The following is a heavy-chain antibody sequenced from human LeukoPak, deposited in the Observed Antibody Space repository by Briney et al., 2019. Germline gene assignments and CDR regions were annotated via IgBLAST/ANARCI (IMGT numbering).Heavy chain of an antibody. V-gene: IGHV4-30-2*01. CDR2: IYHSGST. D-gene: IGHD2-2*01. Sequence: SQTLSLTCTVSGGSISSGGYYWSWIRQPPGKGLEWIGYIYHSGSTYYNPSLKSRVTISVDRSKNQFSLKLSSVTAADTAVYYCARENCSSTSCSLDYWGQGTLVTVSS. CDR1: GGSISSGGYY. J-gene: IGHJ4*02. CDR3: ARENCSSTSCSLDY.